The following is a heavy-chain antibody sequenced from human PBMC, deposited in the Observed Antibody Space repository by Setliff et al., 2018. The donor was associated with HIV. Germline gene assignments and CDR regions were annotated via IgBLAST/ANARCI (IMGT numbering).Heavy chain of an antibody. CDR1: GYSFTTYG. CDR3: ARGHHFYWYFDL. CDR2: ISVYNGQT. V-gene: IGHV1-18*01. J-gene: IGHJ2*01. Sequence: ASVKVSCKASGYSFTTYGISWVRQAPGQGREWVGWISVYNGQTLYAQKVQDRITVTMDIPKDTAYMELRGLTPDDTAVYYCARGHHFYWYFDLWGPGPLVTVSS.